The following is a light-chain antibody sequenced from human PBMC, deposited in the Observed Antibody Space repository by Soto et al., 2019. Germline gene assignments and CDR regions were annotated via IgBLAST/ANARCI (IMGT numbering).Light chain of an antibody. CDR3: GTWDSRLRANV. V-gene: IGLV1-51*01. J-gene: IGLJ3*02. CDR1: RSNTGDHF. CDR2: DSD. Sequence: QSALTQPPSVSAAPGQKVTISCSVSRSNTGDHFVSWYQQLPGTAPRLLVYDSDKRPSGIPDRFSGSKSDTSATLAITGLQTGDEADYYCGTWDSRLRANVFGGGTKSPS.